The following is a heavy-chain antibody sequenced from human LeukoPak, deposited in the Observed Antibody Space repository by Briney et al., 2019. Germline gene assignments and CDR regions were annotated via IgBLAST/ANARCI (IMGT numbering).Heavy chain of an antibody. CDR3: ARGRSPYFYYGMDV. Sequence: SETLSLTCAVYGGSFSGYYWSWIRQPPGKGLEWIGEINHSGSTNYNPSLKSRDTISVDTSKNEFSLKLSSVTAADTAVYYCARGRSPYFYYGMDVWGQGTTVTVSS. CDR1: GGSFSGYY. CDR2: INHSGST. V-gene: IGHV4-34*01. J-gene: IGHJ6*02. D-gene: IGHD1-14*01.